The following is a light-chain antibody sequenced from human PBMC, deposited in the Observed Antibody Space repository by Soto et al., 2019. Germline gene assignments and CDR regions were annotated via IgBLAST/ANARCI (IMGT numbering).Light chain of an antibody. Sequence: EIVLTQSPATLSLSPGERATLSCRASQSLSRSLAWYQQKPGQAPRLLIYDASNRATGIPARFSGSGSGTDFTLTISSLEPEDFAVYYCQQRGDWPLTFGGGTKVDIK. J-gene: IGKJ4*01. CDR3: QQRGDWPLT. V-gene: IGKV3-11*01. CDR2: DAS. CDR1: QSLSRS.